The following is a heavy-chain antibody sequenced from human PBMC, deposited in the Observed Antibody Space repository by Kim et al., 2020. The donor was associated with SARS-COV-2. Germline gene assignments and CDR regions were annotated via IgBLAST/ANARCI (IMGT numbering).Heavy chain of an antibody. V-gene: IGHV4-59*01. D-gene: IGHD6-13*01. J-gene: IGHJ6*02. Sequence: RKSRFTISVDTSKNQFSLKLGYVTAADTAVYYCARVGSSWYRGYYGMDVWGQGTTVTVSS. CDR3: ARVGSSWYRGYYGMDV.